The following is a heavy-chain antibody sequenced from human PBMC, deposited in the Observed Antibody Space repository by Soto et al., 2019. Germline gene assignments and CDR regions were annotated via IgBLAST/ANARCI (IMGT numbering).Heavy chain of an antibody. J-gene: IGHJ3*02. CDR3: AKRPTSTGFGDPFDI. CDR2: ISSSGGNT. Sequence: GGSLRLSCAASGSTFSTYAMSWAPQAPGKGLEWVSTISSSGGNTYYTDSVKGRFTISRDNSKNTLYLQMNSLRAEDTAIYYCAKRPTSTGFGDPFDIWGQGTMVTVSS. V-gene: IGHV3-23*01. CDR1: GSTFSTYA. D-gene: IGHD3-10*01.